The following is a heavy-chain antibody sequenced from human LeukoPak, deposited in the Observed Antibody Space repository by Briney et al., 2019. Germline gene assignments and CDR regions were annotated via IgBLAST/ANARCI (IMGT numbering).Heavy chain of an antibody. CDR3: AREKPGGDNFDY. CDR1: GFTFSDYS. V-gene: IGHV3-11*04. J-gene: IGHJ4*02. D-gene: IGHD2-21*02. CDR2: IISSVGTI. Sequence: PGGSLRLSCAASGFTFSDYSMSWIRQAPGKGLEWVSYIISSVGTIYYADSVKGRFTITRDNAKNSLYLQMNSLRAEDTAVYYCAREKPGGDNFDYWGQGTLVTVSS.